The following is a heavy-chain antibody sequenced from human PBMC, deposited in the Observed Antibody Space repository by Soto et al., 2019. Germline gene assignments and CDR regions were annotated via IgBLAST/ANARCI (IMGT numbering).Heavy chain of an antibody. V-gene: IGHV1-69*12. J-gene: IGHJ5*02. CDR1: VGTFSSYA. CDR2: IIPIFGTA. D-gene: IGHD2-21*01. CDR3: AREGPVIRLGNNWFDP. Sequence: QVQLVQSGAEVKKPGSSVKVSCKASVGTFSSYAISWVRQAPGQGLEWMGGIIPIFGTANYAQKFQGRVTITADESTSTAYMELSSLRSEDTAVYYCAREGPVIRLGNNWFDPWGQGTLVTVSS.